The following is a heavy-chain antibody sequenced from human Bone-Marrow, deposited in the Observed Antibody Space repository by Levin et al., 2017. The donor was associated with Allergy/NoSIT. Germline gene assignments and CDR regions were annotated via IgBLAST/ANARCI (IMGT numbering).Heavy chain of an antibody. CDR2: VYYSGST. J-gene: IGHJ4*02. D-gene: IGHD2-21*02. Sequence: ESLKISCTVSGGSMSSSGYYWGWIRQPPGKGLEWIGSVYYSGSTYYSPSFESRVTVSADTSKNQFSLKLRSVTAADTTVYYCARLGGTAGAYSPFDYWGQGALVTVSS. CDR3: ARLGGTAGAYSPFDY. CDR1: GGSMSSSGYY. V-gene: IGHV4-39*01.